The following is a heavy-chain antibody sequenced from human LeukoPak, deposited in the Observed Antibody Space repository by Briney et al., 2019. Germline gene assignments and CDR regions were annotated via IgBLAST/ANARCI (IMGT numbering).Heavy chain of an antibody. J-gene: IGHJ4*02. CDR3: ARDSSYGIDY. CDR1: GFTFSSYA. V-gene: IGHV3-21*01. Sequence: GGSLRLSCAASGFTFSSYAMSWVRQAPGKGLEWVSSISSSSSYIYYADSVKGRFTISRDNAKNSLYLQMNSLRAEDTAVYYCARDSSYGIDYWGQGTLVTVSS. D-gene: IGHD5-18*01. CDR2: ISSSSSYI.